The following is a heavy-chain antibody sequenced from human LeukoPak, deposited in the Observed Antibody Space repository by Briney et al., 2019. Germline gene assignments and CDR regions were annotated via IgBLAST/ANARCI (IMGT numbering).Heavy chain of an antibody. J-gene: IGHJ4*02. CDR1: GFTFSSYW. D-gene: IGHD3-22*01. Sequence: GGSLRLSSAASGFTFSSYWMSWVRQAPGKGLEWVANIKQDGSEKYYVDSVKGRFTISRDNAKNSLYLQMNSLRAEDTAVYYCARDYDSSGYYYSFDYRGQGTLVTVSS. CDR2: IKQDGSEK. V-gene: IGHV3-7*01. CDR3: ARDYDSSGYYYSFDY.